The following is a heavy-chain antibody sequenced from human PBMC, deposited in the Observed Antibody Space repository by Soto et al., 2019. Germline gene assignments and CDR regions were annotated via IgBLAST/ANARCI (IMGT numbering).Heavy chain of an antibody. Sequence: SVKVSCKASGGTFSSYAATWVRQAPGQGLEWMGGIIPIFGTANYAQKFQGRVTITADKSTSTAYMELSSLRSEDTAMYYCARLGAYCSSTSCYYYYYYYGMDVWGQGTTVTVSS. D-gene: IGHD2-2*01. J-gene: IGHJ6*02. CDR3: ARLGAYCSSTSCYYYYYYYGMDV. CDR2: IIPIFGTA. V-gene: IGHV1-69*06. CDR1: GGTFSSYA.